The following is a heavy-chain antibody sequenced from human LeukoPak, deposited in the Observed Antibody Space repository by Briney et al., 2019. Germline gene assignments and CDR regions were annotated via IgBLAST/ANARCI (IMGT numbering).Heavy chain of an antibody. CDR2: IHNSGIT. V-gene: IGHV4-59*11. CDR1: GGSISSHF. D-gene: IGHD6-13*01. J-gene: IGHJ6*03. CDR3: ARDHPPAAAPGYYMDV. Sequence: SETLSLTCTVSGGSISSHFWSWIRQPPGKGLEWIGYIHNSGITNYNSSLKSRVTMSVDTSKNQFSLMLRSVTAADTAVYYCARDHPPAAAPGYYMDVWGKGTTVIVSS.